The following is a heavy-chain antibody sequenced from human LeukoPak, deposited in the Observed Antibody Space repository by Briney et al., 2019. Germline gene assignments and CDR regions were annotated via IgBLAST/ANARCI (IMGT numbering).Heavy chain of an antibody. CDR2: IYYSGST. CDR3: ARDPGQWVGSNADI. Sequence: SETLSLTCTVSDGSITNYDWSWVRQPPGKGLEWIGSIYYSGSTYYNPSLKSRVTISVDTSKNQFSLKLSSVTAADTAVYYCARDPGQWVGSNADIWGQGTMVTVSS. CDR1: DGSITNYD. J-gene: IGHJ3*02. D-gene: IGHD6-19*01. V-gene: IGHV4-59*12.